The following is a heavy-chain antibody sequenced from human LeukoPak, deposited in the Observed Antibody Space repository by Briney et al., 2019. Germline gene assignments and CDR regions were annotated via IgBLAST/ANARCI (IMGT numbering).Heavy chain of an antibody. CDR3: ARISITIFGVDEKNWFDP. J-gene: IGHJ5*02. Sequence: GASVKVSCKASGYTFTGYYMHWVRQAPGQGLEWMGWINPNSGGTNYAQKFQGRVTMTRDTSISTAYMELSRLRSDDTGVYYCARISITIFGVDEKNWFDPWGQGTLVTVSS. D-gene: IGHD3-3*01. CDR2: INPNSGGT. V-gene: IGHV1-2*02. CDR1: GYTFTGYY.